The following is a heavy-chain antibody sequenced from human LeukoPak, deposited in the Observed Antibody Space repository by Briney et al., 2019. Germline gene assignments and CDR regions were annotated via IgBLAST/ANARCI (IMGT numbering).Heavy chain of an antibody. CDR3: ARDIRVVGATLYFDF. V-gene: IGHV4-59*02. Sequence: PSETLSLTCTVSGGSVSGHHWSWIRQPPGKGLEWIGHIHYSGSTNYNAPLKSRVTMSVDTSKNHFSLNLSSVTAADTAVYYCARDIRVVGATLYFDFWGREPWSPSPQ. D-gene: IGHD1-26*01. J-gene: IGHJ4*02. CDR2: IHYSGST. CDR1: GGSVSGHH.